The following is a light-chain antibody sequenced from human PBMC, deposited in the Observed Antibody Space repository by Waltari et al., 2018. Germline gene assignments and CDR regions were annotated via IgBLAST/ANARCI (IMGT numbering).Light chain of an antibody. CDR2: DVN. Sequence: QSALTQPRSVSGSPGQSVTLSCTGTRSDVGGYDSVSWYQQHPGKAPKLMIYDVNKRPSGVPDRLSGSKSGNTAFLSISGLQGEDEADYYCCSFAGSPPYVFGTGTKVTVL. V-gene: IGLV2-11*01. J-gene: IGLJ1*01. CDR1: RSDVGGYDS. CDR3: CSFAGSPPYV.